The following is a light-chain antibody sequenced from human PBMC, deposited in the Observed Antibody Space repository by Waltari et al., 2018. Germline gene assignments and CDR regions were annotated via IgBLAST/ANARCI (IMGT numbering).Light chain of an antibody. Sequence: DIQMTQSPSSLSASVGDRVTITCRTSQNINRFLNWYQHKPGEAPKLLIYIASSMQGGVPSRFSGSGSGTEFSLTISSLQPEDFATYYCQQSYSIPFTFGQGTKVEIK. CDR1: QNINRF. CDR3: QQSYSIPFT. V-gene: IGKV1-39*01. J-gene: IGKJ2*01. CDR2: IAS.